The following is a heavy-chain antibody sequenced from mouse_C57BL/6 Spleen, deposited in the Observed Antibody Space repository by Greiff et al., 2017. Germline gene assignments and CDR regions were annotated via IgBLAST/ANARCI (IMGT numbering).Heavy chain of an antibody. D-gene: IGHD1-1*01. J-gene: IGHJ4*01. Sequence: QVQLQQSGAELVKPGASVKLSCKASGYTFTEYTIHWVKQRSGQGLEWIGWFYPGSGSIKYNEKFKDKATLTADKSSSTVYMELSRLTSEDSAVYFCARHEDLYCGSSLGAMDYWGQGTSVTVSS. CDR3: ARHEDLYCGSSLGAMDY. CDR1: GYTFTEYT. CDR2: FYPGSGSI. V-gene: IGHV1-62-2*01.